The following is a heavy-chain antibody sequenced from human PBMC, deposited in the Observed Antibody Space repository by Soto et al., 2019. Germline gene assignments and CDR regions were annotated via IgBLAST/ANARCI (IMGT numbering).Heavy chain of an antibody. CDR1: GFTFSSSA. Sequence: GGSLRLSCAASGFTFSSSAMSWVRQAPGKRLEWVSAISGSGGSPYYADSVKGRFTISRDNYKKTLYLQMNSLRAEDTAVYYCALDYYGSGSYPNDAFDIWGQGTMVTVSS. J-gene: IGHJ3*02. CDR3: ALDYYGSGSYPNDAFDI. V-gene: IGHV3-23*01. CDR2: ISGSGGSP. D-gene: IGHD3-10*01.